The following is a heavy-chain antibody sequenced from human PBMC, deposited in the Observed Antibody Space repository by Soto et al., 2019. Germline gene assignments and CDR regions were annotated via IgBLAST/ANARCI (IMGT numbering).Heavy chain of an antibody. J-gene: IGHJ5*02. CDR3: ARRQGIAAAGTEWFDP. D-gene: IGHD6-13*01. V-gene: IGHV5-51*01. Sequence: EVQLVQSGAEVKKPGESLKISCKGSGYSFTSYWIGWVRQMPGKGLEWMGIIYPGDSDTRYSPSFQGQVTISADKSISTAYLQWSSLKASDTAMYYCARRQGIAAAGTEWFDPWGQGTLVTVSS. CDR1: GYSFTSYW. CDR2: IYPGDSDT.